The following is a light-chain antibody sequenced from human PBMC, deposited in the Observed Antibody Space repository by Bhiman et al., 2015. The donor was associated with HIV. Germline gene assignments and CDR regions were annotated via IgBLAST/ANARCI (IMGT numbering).Light chain of an antibody. CDR2: QDN. CDR3: QAWDSSTFYV. CDR1: KLGHKY. J-gene: IGLJ1*01. V-gene: IGLV3-1*01. Sequence: SYELTQPPSVSVSPGQTASITCSGDKLGHKYACWYQQKPGQSPVLVIYQDNKRPSGIPERFSGSNSGNTATLTISGTQAMDEADYYCQAWDSSTFYVFGTGTKVTV.